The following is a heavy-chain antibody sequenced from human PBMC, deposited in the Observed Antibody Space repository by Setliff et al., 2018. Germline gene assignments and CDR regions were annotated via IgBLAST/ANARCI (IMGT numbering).Heavy chain of an antibody. Sequence: ASVKASCKASGHSLTSNHFHWGRQAPGKGLEWMGTINPNDGYTIYAPAFQGRVAMTTDTSTGTAYMGPSGLTSADTAIYYCIVNMVRPVTGLDSWGPGTLVTVSS. V-gene: IGHV1-46*01. CDR2: INPNDGYT. J-gene: IGHJ4*02. CDR3: IVNMVRPVTGLDS. D-gene: IGHD2-15*01. CDR1: GHSLTSNH.